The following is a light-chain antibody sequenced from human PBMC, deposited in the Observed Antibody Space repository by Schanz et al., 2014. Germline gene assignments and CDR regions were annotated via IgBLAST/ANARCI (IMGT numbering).Light chain of an antibody. CDR3: QQYGSSPPWT. V-gene: IGKV3-20*01. Sequence: EIVLTQSPGTLSLSPGDSATLSCRASQSLSGGYLAWYRQKPGQPPRLLIFDTSNRATGIPARFRGSGSGKEFTLTISSLQSEDFAVYYCQQYGSSPPWTFGQGTKVEIK. CDR1: QSLSGGY. CDR2: DTS. J-gene: IGKJ1*01.